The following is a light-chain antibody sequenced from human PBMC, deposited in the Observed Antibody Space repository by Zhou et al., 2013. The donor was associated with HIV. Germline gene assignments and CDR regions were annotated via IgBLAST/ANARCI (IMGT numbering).Light chain of an antibody. CDR2: AAS. J-gene: IGKJ1*01. CDR3: QKYDSAPPE. V-gene: IGKV1-27*01. CDR1: QGLGNY. Sequence: DIQMTQSPSSLSASVGDRVTITCRASQGLGNYLAWYQQKPGEIPKLLIYAASTLQPGVPSRFTGSGSGTDFTLTISSLQAEDVAIYYCQKYDSAPPEFGQGTKVEIK.